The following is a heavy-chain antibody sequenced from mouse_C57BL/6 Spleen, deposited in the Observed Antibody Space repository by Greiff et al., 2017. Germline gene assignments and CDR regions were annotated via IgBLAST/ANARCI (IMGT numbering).Heavy chain of an antibody. Sequence: QVQLQQPGAELVKPGASVKLSCKASGYTFTSYWMHWVKQRPGQGLEWIGMIHPNSGSTNYNEKFKGTATLTADKSSSTAYMQLSSLPSADSAVYVCERGDYYYSNTHYYARDYWGQGTTVTVSS. CDR1: GYTFTSYW. CDR2: IHPNSGST. CDR3: ERGDYYYSNTHYYARDY. V-gene: IGHV1-64*01. D-gene: IGHD2-5*01. J-gene: IGHJ4*01.